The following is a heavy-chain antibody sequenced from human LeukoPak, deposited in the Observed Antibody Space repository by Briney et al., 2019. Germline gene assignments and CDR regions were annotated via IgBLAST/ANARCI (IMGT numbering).Heavy chain of an antibody. CDR3: ARDRSGWHYFDF. D-gene: IGHD6-19*01. V-gene: IGHV3-48*03. J-gene: IGHJ4*01. CDR2: ISGSDNTI. CDR1: GFTFSTYD. Sequence: GGSLRLSCVASGFTFSTYDMHWVRQAPGEGLEWLTYISGSDNTIYYEDSVSGRFTVSRENTKSSLYMQMNTLRAEDTAVYYCARDRSGWHYFDFWGHGTLVTVSS.